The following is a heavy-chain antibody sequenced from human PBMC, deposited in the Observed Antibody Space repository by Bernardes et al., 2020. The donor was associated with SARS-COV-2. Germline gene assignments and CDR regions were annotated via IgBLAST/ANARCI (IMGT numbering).Heavy chain of an antibody. CDR3: ARDSSEYYGMDV. J-gene: IGHJ6*02. V-gene: IGHV3-53*01. CDR1: GFTVSSNY. Sequence: GGSLRLLCAASGFTVSSNYMSWVRQAPGKGLEWVSVIYSGGNTYYADSVKGRFTISRDNSKNTLYLQMNSLRAEDTAVYYCARDSSEYYGMDVWGQGTTVTVSS. CDR2: IYSGGNT.